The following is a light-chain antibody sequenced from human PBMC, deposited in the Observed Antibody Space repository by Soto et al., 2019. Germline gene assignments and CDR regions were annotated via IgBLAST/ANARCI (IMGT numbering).Light chain of an antibody. Sequence: EIVLTQSPATLSLSPGERATLSCGASQSVSRNYLAWYQQKPGLAPRLLIYDASSRATGIPDRFSGSGSGTDFTLTITRLEPEDIAVYYCQQYSTSPWTFGQGTKVEIK. J-gene: IGKJ1*01. CDR2: DAS. CDR3: QQYSTSPWT. V-gene: IGKV3D-20*01. CDR1: QSVSRNY.